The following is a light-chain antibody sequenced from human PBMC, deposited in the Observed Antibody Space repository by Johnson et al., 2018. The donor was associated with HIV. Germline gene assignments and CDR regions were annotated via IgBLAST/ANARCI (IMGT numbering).Light chain of an antibody. J-gene: IGLJ1*01. V-gene: IGLV1-51*01. Sequence: QSVLTQPPSVSAAPGQKVAISCSGSSSNIGNNYVSWYQQVPGTAPKLLIYDNNKRPSGIPDRFSGSKSGTSATLGITGLQTGTEADYYCGTWDSSLSAGGYVFGTGTKVTFL. CDR2: DNN. CDR3: GTWDSSLSAGGYV. CDR1: SSNIGNNY.